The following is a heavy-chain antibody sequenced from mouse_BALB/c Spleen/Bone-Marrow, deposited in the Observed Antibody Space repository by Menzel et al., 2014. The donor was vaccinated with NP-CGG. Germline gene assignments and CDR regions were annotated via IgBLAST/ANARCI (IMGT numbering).Heavy chain of an antibody. Sequence: EVKLVESGAELVKPGASVKLSCTASGFNIKDTYIHWVKQRPEQGLEWIGRIDPANGNTKYDPKFQGKATITADTSSNTAYLQLSSLTSEDTAVYYCARYYYYAMDCWGQGTSVTVSS. J-gene: IGHJ4*01. CDR1: GFNIKDTY. CDR2: IDPANGNT. CDR3: ARYYYYAMDC. V-gene: IGHV14-3*02.